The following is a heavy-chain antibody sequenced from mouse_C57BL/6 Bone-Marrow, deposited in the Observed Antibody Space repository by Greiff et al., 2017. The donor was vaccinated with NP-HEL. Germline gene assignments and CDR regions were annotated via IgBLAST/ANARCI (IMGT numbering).Heavy chain of an antibody. V-gene: IGHV1-72*01. D-gene: IGHD1-1*01. J-gene: IGHJ2*01. CDR3: ARNYYAPSYFDF. CDR2: IDPNSGGT. Sequence: QVQLQQPGAELVKPGASVKLSCKASGYTFNSYWMHWVKQRPGRGLEWIGWIDPNSGGTKYNDKFQSRVTITVDKPTSTAYLQLSSLTSEDTAMYYCARNYYAPSYFDFWGTGTTLTVSS. CDR1: GYTFNSYW.